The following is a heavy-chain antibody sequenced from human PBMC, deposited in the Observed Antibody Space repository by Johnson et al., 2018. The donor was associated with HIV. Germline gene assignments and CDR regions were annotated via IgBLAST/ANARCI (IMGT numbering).Heavy chain of an antibody. D-gene: IGHD3-22*01. V-gene: IGHV3-30*02. CDR1: GFTFSSYG. CDR2: IRYDGSNK. J-gene: IGHJ3*02. Sequence: MLLVESEGGVVQPGGSLRLSCAASGFTFSSYGMHWVRQAPGKGLEWVAFIRYDGSNKYYADSVKGRFTISRDNSKNTLYLQMNSLRAEDTAVYYCAKDLYYYDSSGSVGAFDIWGQGTMVTVSS. CDR3: AKDLYYYDSSGSVGAFDI.